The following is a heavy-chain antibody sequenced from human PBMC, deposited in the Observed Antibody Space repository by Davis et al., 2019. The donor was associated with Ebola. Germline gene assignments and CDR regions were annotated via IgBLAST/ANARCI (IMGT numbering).Heavy chain of an antibody. J-gene: IGHJ4*02. CDR3: AGAVAGRGWY. CDR2: IIPIFGTA. CDR1: GGTFSSYA. D-gene: IGHD6-19*01. V-gene: IGHV1-69*06. Sequence: AASVKVSCKASGGTFSSYAISWVRQAPGQGLEWMGGIIPIFGTANYAQKFQGRVTITADKSTSTAYMELSSLRSEDTAVYYCAGAVAGRGWYWGQGTLVTVSS.